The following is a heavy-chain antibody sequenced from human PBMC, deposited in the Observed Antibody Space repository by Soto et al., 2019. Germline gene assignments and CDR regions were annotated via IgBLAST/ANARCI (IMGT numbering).Heavy chain of an antibody. CDR3: ARDSCMGGDCYSP. V-gene: IGHV1-8*01. J-gene: IGHJ5*02. Sequence: QVQLVQSGAEVKKPGASVKVSCKASGYTFTSYDINWVRQATGQGLEWMGWMNPNSGNTGYAQKFQGRVXXTXNXXISTAYMELSSLRSEDTAVYYCARDSCMGGDCYSPWGQGTLVTVSS. CDR2: MNPNSGNT. CDR1: GYTFTSYD. D-gene: IGHD2-21*02.